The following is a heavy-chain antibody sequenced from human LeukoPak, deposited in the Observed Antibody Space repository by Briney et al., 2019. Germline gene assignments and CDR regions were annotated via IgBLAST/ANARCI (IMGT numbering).Heavy chain of an antibody. CDR1: GYTFTSYG. V-gene: IGHV1-18*04. CDR3: ARDGTHGHFDWLLHH. D-gene: IGHD3-9*01. Sequence: ASVKVSCKASGYTFTSYGISWVRQAPGQGLEWMGWISAYNGNTNYAQKLQGRVTMTTDASTSTAYMELRSLRSDDTAVYYCARDGTHGHFDWLLHHWGQGTLVTVSS. J-gene: IGHJ4*02. CDR2: ISAYNGNT.